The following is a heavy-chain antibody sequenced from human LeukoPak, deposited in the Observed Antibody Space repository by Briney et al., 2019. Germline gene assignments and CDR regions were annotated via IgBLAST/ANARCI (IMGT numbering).Heavy chain of an antibody. CDR3: ARAERAYYDSSGPDY. CDR1: GFTFSDYY. V-gene: IGHV3-11*01. J-gene: IGHJ4*02. Sequence: PGGSLRLSCAASGFTFSDYYMSWIRQAPGKGLEWVSYISSSGSTIYYADSVKGRFTISRDNAKNSLYLQMNSLRAEDTAAYYCARAERAYYDSSGPDYWGQGTLVTVSS. CDR2: ISSSGSTI. D-gene: IGHD3-22*01.